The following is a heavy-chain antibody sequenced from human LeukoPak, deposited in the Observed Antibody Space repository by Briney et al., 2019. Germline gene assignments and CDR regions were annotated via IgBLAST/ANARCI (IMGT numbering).Heavy chain of an antibody. CDR2: IGASGGSP. J-gene: IGHJ4*02. CDR3: ARGYDLLDF. CDR1: GFTFSSYA. D-gene: IGHD3-3*01. Sequence: PGGSLRLSCAASGFTFSSYAMTWVRQAPGKGLEWVSDIGASGGSPYYADSVKGRFTISRDNSKNTLHVQMNSLRAEDTAVYYCARGYDLLDFWGQGTLVTVSS. V-gene: IGHV3-23*01.